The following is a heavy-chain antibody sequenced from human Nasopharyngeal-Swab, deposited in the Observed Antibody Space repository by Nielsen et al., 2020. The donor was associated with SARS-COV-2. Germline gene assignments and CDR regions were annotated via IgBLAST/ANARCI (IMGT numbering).Heavy chain of an antibody. J-gene: IGHJ4*02. CDR1: GGSFSDYY. CDR2: MNHGGST. D-gene: IGHD3-16*02. Sequence: SETLSLTCAVSGGSFSDYYWSWIRQPPGKGLDWIGEMNHGGSTFYNPSLRGRVTISVDPSKDHYSLKLRSVTAADTAVYYCAATRYRDASGLYFDYWGQGTLVTVSS. V-gene: IGHV4-34*01. CDR3: AATRYRDASGLYFDY.